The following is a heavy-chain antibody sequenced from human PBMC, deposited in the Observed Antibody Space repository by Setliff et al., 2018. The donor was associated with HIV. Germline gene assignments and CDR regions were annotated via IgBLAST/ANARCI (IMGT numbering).Heavy chain of an antibody. Sequence: SETLSLTCGLNGLPFGNYYWNWIRQSPGRGLEWIVEVNHNGNINYNPSLQSRVTVSVDTSKPHYSLKMNSVTAADTAVYYCAITLVGVTTEMYWGQGTLVTVSS. J-gene: IGHJ4*02. CDR1: GLPFGNYY. CDR3: AITLVGVTTEMY. V-gene: IGHV4-34*01. CDR2: VNHNGNI. D-gene: IGHD2-21*02.